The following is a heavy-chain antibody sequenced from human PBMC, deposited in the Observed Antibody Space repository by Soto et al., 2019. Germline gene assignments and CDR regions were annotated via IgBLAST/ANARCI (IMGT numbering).Heavy chain of an antibody. J-gene: IGHJ4*02. Sequence: EVQLVESGGGLVQPGGSLKLSCAASGFTFTNYWIHWVRQAPGKGLVWVSRIHSDGSNINYADFVKGRFTISRDNAKTTVYLQMNSLRAEDTAVYFCASSATGLYGDYNWGQAALVTVSS. CDR1: GFTFTNYW. CDR3: ASSATGLYGDYN. V-gene: IGHV3-74*01. CDR2: IHSDGSNI. D-gene: IGHD4-17*01.